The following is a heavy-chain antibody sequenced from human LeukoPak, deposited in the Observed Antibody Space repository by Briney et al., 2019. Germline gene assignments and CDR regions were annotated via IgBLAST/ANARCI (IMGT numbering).Heavy chain of an antibody. V-gene: IGHV4-38-2*02. J-gene: IGHJ4*02. D-gene: IGHD6-13*01. Sequence: SETLSLTCTVSGYSISSGYYWGWIRQPPGKGLEWIGSIYHSGSTYYNPSLKSRVTISVDTSKNQFSLKLSSVTAADTAVYYCAEGIAAQGKPGKITQHWGQGTLVTVSS. CDR1: GYSISSGYY. CDR2: IYHSGST. CDR3: AEGIAAQGKPGKITQH.